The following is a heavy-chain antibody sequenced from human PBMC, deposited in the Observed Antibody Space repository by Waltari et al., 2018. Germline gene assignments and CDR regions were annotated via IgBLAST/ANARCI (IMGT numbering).Heavy chain of an antibody. D-gene: IGHD1-26*01. CDR2: INSNSGGT. CDR3: ARDFRGGSYHFDY. V-gene: IGHV1-2*06. Sequence: QVQLVQSGAEVKKPGASVKVTCKASGYTFTDHYMHWVRQAPGQGLEWRGRINSNSGGTNFAQKFQGRVTMTTDTSLNTVYMELTRLISDDTAVYYCARDFRGGSYHFDYWGQGTLVTVSS. CDR1: GYTFTDHY. J-gene: IGHJ4*02.